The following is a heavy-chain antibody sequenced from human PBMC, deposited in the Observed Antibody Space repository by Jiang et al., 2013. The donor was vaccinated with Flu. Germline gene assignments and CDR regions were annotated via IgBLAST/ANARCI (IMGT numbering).Heavy chain of an antibody. V-gene: IGHV3-23*01. CDR2: ISGSGGST. J-gene: IGHJ5*02. Sequence: VQLLESGGGLVQPGGSLRLSCAASGFTFSSYAMSWVRQAPGKGLEWVSAISGSGGSTYYADSVKGRFTISRDNSKNTLYLQMNSLRAEDTAVYYCAKDPTFLGRPGGWFDPLGPGNPGHRLL. CDR1: GFTFSSYA. CDR3: AKDPTFLGRPGGWFDP. D-gene: IGHD3-3*02.